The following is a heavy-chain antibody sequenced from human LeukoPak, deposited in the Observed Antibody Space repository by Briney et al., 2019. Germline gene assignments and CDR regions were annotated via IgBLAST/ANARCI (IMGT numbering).Heavy chain of an antibody. V-gene: IGHV3-48*04. CDR1: GFTFSSYS. Sequence: GGSLRLSCAASGFTFSSYSMNWVRQAPGKGLEWVSYISSSSSTIYYADSVKGRFTISRDNAKNSLYLQMNSLRAEDTAVYYCARDRTSYGDYPDAFDIWGQGTMVTVSS. CDR2: ISSSSSTI. CDR3: ARDRTSYGDYPDAFDI. J-gene: IGHJ3*02. D-gene: IGHD4-17*01.